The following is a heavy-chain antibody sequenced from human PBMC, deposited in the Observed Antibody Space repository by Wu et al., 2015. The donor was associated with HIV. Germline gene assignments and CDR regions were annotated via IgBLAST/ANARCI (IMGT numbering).Heavy chain of an antibody. CDR1: GYTFTGYY. J-gene: IGHJ4*02. D-gene: IGHD3-22*01. V-gene: IGHV1-2*02. CDR3: ARGDQYYYDSSGYYQDY. Sequence: QVQLVQSGAEVKKPGASVKVSCKASGYTFTGYYMHWVRQAPGQGLEWMGWINPNSGGTNYAQKFQGRVTMTRDTSISTAYMELSRLRSDDTAVYYCARGDQYYYDSSGYYQDYWGQGTLVTVSS. CDR2: INPNSGGT.